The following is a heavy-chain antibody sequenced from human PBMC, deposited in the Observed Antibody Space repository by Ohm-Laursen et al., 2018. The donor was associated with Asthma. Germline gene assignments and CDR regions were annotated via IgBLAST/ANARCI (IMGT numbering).Heavy chain of an antibody. CDR1: GYTFSRYS. Sequence: SLRLSFAAAGYTFSRYSIHWVRQIPGKGLEWVASISPASRFIYYADSVRGRFTTSRDNARNSVYLQMNSLRAEDTALYYCARIGPEWELPGREYSLHHWGEGTLVTVSS. CDR3: ARIGPEWELPGREYSLHH. D-gene: IGHD1-26*01. J-gene: IGHJ1*01. CDR2: ISPASRFI. V-gene: IGHV3-21*01.